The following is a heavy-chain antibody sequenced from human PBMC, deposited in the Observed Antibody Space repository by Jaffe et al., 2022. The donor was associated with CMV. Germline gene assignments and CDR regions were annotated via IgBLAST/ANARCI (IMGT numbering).Heavy chain of an antibody. J-gene: IGHJ2*01. CDR3: ARHPTLSGSYYYWYFDL. V-gene: IGHV4-59*08. CDR2: IYYSGST. D-gene: IGHD1-26*01. CDR1: GGSISSYY. Sequence: QVQLQESGPGLVKPSETLSLTCTVSGGSISSYYWSWIRQPPGKGLEWIGYIYYSGSTNYNPSLKSRVTISVDTSKNQFSLKLSSVTAADTAVYYCARHPTLSGSYYYWYFDLWGRGTLVTVSS.